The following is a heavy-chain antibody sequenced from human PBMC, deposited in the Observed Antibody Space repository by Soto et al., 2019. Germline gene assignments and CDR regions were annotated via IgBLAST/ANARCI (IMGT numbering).Heavy chain of an antibody. D-gene: IGHD6-19*01. V-gene: IGHV4-59*01. CDR2: IYYSGST. CDR3: GRVVDDSSGWYPAFDI. Sequence: SETLSLTCTVSGDSISSYYWSWIRQPPGKGLEWIGYIYYSGSTNYNPSLKSRVTISVDTSKNQFSLKLSSVTAADPAVYYCGRVVDDSSGWYPAFDIWGQGPMVTVSS. J-gene: IGHJ3*02. CDR1: GDSISSYY.